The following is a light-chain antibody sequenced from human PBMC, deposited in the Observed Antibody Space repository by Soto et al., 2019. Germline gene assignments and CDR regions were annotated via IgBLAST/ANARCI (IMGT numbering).Light chain of an antibody. CDR2: KAS. Sequence: DIQMTQSPSTLSASVGDPVSITCRASQSVSIWLDWYQQKPGKAPNLLLYKASSLESGVPSRFSGSGSGTEFTLTISSLQPEDFATYDCQQHHEYGAWTCGQGTKVEIK. CDR1: QSVSIW. J-gene: IGKJ1*01. V-gene: IGKV1-5*03. CDR3: QQHHEYGAWT.